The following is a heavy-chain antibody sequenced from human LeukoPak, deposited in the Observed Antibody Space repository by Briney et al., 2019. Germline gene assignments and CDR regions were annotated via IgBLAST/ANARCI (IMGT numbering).Heavy chain of an antibody. V-gene: IGHV3-7*01. CDR3: ARDRHPDIVVVPAAPDY. CDR2: IKQDGSEK. CDR1: GFTFSSYW. J-gene: IGHJ4*02. Sequence: PGGSLRPSCAASGFTFSSYWMSWVRQAPGKGLEWVANIKQDGSEKYYVDSVKGGFTISRDNAKNSLYLQMNSLRAEDTAVYYCARDRHPDIVVVPAAPDYWGQGTLVTVSS. D-gene: IGHD2-2*01.